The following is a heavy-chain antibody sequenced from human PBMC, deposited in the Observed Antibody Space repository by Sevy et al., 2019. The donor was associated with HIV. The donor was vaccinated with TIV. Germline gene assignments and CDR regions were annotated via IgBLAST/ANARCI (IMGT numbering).Heavy chain of an antibody. D-gene: IGHD3-22*01. J-gene: IGHJ4*02. CDR2: ISSSSSTI. CDR3: ARAPPEYYYDSSSYSLDY. Sequence: GGSLRLSCAASGFTFSSYSLNWVRQAPGKGLEWVSYISSSSSTIYYADSVKGRFTISRDNAKNSLYLQMNSLRDEDTAVYYCARAPPEYYYDSSSYSLDYWGQGTLVTVSS. CDR1: GFTFSSYS. V-gene: IGHV3-48*02.